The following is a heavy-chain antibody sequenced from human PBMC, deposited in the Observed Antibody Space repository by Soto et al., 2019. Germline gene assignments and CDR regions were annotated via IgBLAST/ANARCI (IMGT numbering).Heavy chain of an antibody. Sequence: SVKVSCKVSGSRFSNYVITWVRQAPGHGLEWLGRIIPIFNSTKYAQSFQGRVTITADKSTSTASLELSSLRSDDTAVYYCAREGRGKKAGYNGLVSLGYWGQGTLVTVSS. J-gene: IGHJ4*02. D-gene: IGHD2-2*02. CDR2: IIPIFNST. V-gene: IGHV1-69*06. CDR3: AREGRGKKAGYNGLVSLGY. CDR1: GSRFSNYV.